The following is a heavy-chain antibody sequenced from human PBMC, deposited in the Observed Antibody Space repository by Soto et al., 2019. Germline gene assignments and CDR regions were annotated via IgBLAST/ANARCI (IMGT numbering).Heavy chain of an antibody. D-gene: IGHD3-16*01. Sequence: QVQLVQSGAEVKKPGASVKVSCKASGYSFTRYGISWVRQAPGQGLEWMGWISGYNANTNYPENLQGRVTMTTDTSTSTAYIEVKNLISDDTALYYCARMGDVPYYYYGLEVWGQGTTVTISS. CDR3: ARMGDVPYYYYGLEV. J-gene: IGHJ6*02. CDR1: GYSFTRYG. CDR2: ISGYNANT. V-gene: IGHV1-18*01.